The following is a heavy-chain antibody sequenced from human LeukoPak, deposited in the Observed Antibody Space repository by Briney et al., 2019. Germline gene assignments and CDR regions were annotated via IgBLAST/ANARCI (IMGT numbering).Heavy chain of an antibody. D-gene: IGHD3-10*01. CDR2: ISWNTDSV. Sequence: GGSLRLSCAASGVTFNDYAMHCVRQAPGLGLESVSCISWNTDSVGYADWVKGRFTSSSDNAMNSLYRQMDGLRADVSALDYCAKDGRGRLWFGAADCYYGMDVWGQGATVSVCS. J-gene: IGHJ6*02. CDR3: AKDGRGRLWFGAADCYYGMDV. CDR1: GVTFNDYA. V-gene: IGHV3-9*01.